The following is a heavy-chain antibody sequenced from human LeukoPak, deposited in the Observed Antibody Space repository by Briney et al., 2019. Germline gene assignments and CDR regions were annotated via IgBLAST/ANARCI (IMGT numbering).Heavy chain of an antibody. CDR1: GFTFDDYA. V-gene: IGHV3-9*01. CDR2: ISWNSGSI. J-gene: IGHJ4*02. Sequence: PGRSLRLSCAASGFTFDDYAMHWVRQAPGKGLEWVSGISWNSGSIGYADSVKGRFTISRDNAKNSLYLQMNSLRAEDTAVYYCARAIYYDFWSGYPNYFDYWGQGTLVTVSS. CDR3: ARAIYYDFWSGYPNYFDY. D-gene: IGHD3-3*01.